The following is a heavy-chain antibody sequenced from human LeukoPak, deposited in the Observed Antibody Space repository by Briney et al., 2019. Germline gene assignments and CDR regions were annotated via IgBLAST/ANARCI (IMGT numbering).Heavy chain of an antibody. V-gene: IGHV1-69*04. CDR2: IIPILGIA. J-gene: IGHJ6*02. CDR1: GGTFSSYA. D-gene: IGHD3-3*01. CDR3: ARPDYDFWSGYFGTNYYYYGMDV. Sequence: ASVKVSCTASGGTFSSYAISWVRQAPGQGLEWMGRIIPILGIANYAQKFQGRVTITADKSTSTAYMELSSLRSEDTAVYYCARPDYDFWSGYFGTNYYYYGMDVWGQGTTVTVSS.